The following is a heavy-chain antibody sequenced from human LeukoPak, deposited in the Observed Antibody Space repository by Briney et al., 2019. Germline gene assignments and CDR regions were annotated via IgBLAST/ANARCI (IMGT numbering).Heavy chain of an antibody. V-gene: IGHV3-21*01. Sequence: GGSLRLSCAASGFTFSSYSMNWVRRAPGKGLEWVSSISSSSSYIYYADSVKGRFTISRDNAKNSLYLQMNSLRAEDTAVYYCARDMMALSDSGYDLTYYFDYWGQGTLVTVSS. J-gene: IGHJ4*02. CDR2: ISSSSSYI. CDR1: GFTFSSYS. CDR3: ARDMMALSDSGYDLTYYFDY. D-gene: IGHD5-12*01.